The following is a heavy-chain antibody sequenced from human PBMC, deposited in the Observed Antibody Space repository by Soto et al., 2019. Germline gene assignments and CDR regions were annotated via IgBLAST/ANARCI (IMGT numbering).Heavy chain of an antibody. D-gene: IGHD4-17*01. CDR2: IGANGGGT. V-gene: IGHV3-23*01. CDR3: ARDPNGYYRGAFDF. Sequence: EVQLLEPGGGLVQPGGSLRLSCAASGFTFSSFFKSWVRQAAGKGLDWVSGIGANGGGTYYADSVKGRFIISRDNSKNTLYLQMNSLRAEDPAVYYCARDPNGYYRGAFDFWGQKTMVTVSS. CDR1: GFTFSSFF. J-gene: IGHJ3*01.